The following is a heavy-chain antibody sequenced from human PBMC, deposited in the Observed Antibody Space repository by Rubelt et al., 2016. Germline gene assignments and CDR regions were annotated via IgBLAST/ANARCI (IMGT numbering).Heavy chain of an antibody. CDR3: ARDRAGSSSWYPVFGAFDS. V-gene: IGHV3-33*01. Sequence: QVQLVESGGGVVQPGRSLRLSCAASGFTFSSYGMHWVRQAPGKGLEWVAVIWYDGSNKYYADSVQGRFTCSRENTENTLFLQMNSLRAEDTAVYYCARDRAGSSSWYPVFGAFDSWGQETMVTVSS. D-gene: IGHD6-13*01. CDR2: IWYDGSNK. CDR1: GFTFSSYG. J-gene: IGHJ3*02.